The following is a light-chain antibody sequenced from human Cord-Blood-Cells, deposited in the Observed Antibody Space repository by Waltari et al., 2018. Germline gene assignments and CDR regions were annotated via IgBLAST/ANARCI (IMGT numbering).Light chain of an antibody. CDR3: CSYAGSSTYV. Sequence: QSALTQPASVSGSPGQSIPISCTGTSIVVGSYNLVSWYQQHPGKAPKLMIYEVSKRPSGVSNRFSGSKSGNTASLTISGLQAEDEADYYCCSYAGSSTYVFGTGTKVTVL. V-gene: IGLV2-23*02. J-gene: IGLJ1*01. CDR2: EVS. CDR1: SIVVGSYNL.